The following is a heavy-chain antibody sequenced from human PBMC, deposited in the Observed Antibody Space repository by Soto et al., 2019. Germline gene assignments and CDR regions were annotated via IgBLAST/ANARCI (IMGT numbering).Heavy chain of an antibody. CDR3: ARVSQQLVHRDPFDP. CDR1: GFTFSSYS. V-gene: IGHV3-21*01. Sequence: GGSLRLSCAASGFTFSSYSMNWVRQAPGKGLEWVSSISSSSYIYYADSVKGRFTISRDNAKNSLYLQMNSLRAEDTAVYYCARVSQQLVHRDPFDPWGQGTLITVSS. J-gene: IGHJ5*02. D-gene: IGHD6-13*01. CDR2: ISSSSYI.